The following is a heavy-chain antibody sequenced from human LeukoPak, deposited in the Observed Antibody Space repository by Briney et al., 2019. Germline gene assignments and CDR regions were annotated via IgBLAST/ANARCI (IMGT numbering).Heavy chain of an antibody. J-gene: IGHJ4*02. D-gene: IGHD2-8*01. V-gene: IGHV3-30*19. CDR2: ISYDGSNK. CDR3: ARDRGYCTNGVCYTAPADY. CDR1: GFTFTNYG. Sequence: GRSLRLSCAASGFTFTNYGMNWVRQAPGKGLEWVAVISYDGSNKYYADSVKGRFTISRDNSKNTLYLQMNSLRAEDTAVYYCARDRGYCTNGVCYTAPADYWGQGTLVTVSS.